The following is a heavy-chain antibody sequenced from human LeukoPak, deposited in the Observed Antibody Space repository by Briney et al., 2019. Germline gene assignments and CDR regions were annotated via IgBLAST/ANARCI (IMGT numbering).Heavy chain of an antibody. CDR1: GGSISSYY. V-gene: IGHV4-59*01. CDR2: IYYSGST. Sequence: SETLSLTCTVSGGSISSYYWSWIRQPPGKGLEWIGYIYYSGSTNYNPSLKSRVTISVDTSKNQFSLKLSSVTAADTAVYYCARIYCSSTSCYTGGWFDPWGQGTLVTVSS. D-gene: IGHD2-2*02. J-gene: IGHJ5*02. CDR3: ARIYCSSTSCYTGGWFDP.